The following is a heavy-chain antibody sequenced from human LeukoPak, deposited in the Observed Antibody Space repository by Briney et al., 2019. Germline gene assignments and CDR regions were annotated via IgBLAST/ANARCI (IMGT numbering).Heavy chain of an antibody. CDR1: GYTFTAYL. V-gene: IGHV1-2*02. J-gene: IGHJ4*02. CDR3: VRSPTSGTYYNRPYYFDY. CDR2: INPNRGET. Sequence: GASVKVSCDASGYTFTAYLLHWVRQAPGQGLEWMGWINPNRGETDYAQNFQGRVTMTRDTSINTAYMDLNRLRPDDTAVYYCVRSPTSGTYYNRPYYFDYWGQGTLVTVSS. D-gene: IGHD3-10*01.